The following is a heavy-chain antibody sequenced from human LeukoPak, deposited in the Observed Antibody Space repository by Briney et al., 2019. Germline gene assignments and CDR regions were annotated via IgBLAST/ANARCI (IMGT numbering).Heavy chain of an antibody. Sequence: PGGSLRLSCAASGFTFTTHWMSWVRQAPGKGLEWVAKISPDGSEKYYVDSVKGRFTISRDNAKNSLDLQMSSLRADDTAVYYCARGGSSRFDQWGQGTLVTVSS. CDR2: ISPDGSEK. D-gene: IGHD6-13*01. CDR3: ARGGSSRFDQ. J-gene: IGHJ4*02. V-gene: IGHV3-7*04. CDR1: GFTFTTHW.